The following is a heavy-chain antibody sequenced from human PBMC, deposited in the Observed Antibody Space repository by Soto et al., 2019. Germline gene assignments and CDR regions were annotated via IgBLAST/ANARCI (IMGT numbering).Heavy chain of an antibody. CDR1: GFSLSTSGMC. D-gene: IGHD6-25*01. CDR3: ARITRSVSTNYGMDV. Sequence: QSGPTLVNPTQTLTLTCTFSGFSLSTSGMCVSWIRQPPGKALEWLALIDWDDDKYYSTSLKTRLTISKDTSKNQVVLTMTNMEPVDTATYYCARITRSVSTNYGMDVWGQGTTVTVSS. CDR2: IDWDDDK. J-gene: IGHJ6*02. V-gene: IGHV2-70*01.